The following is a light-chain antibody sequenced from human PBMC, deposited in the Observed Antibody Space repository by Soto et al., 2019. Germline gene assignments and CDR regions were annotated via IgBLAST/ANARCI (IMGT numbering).Light chain of an antibody. V-gene: IGKV3-15*01. J-gene: IGKJ4*01. Sequence: EIVMTQSPATLSVSPGERATLSCRASQSVSSNLAWYQQKPGQAPRLLIYGASTRATGIPARFSGSGSGTEFTLPISSLQSEDFAVYYCQQYHNWPVFGGGTKVEIK. CDR1: QSVSSN. CDR2: GAS. CDR3: QQYHNWPV.